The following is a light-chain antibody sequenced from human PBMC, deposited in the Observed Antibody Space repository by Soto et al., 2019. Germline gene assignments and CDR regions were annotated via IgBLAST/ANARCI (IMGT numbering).Light chain of an antibody. V-gene: IGKV1-5*03. J-gene: IGKJ1*01. CDR2: KAS. Sequence: DIQMTQSPSTLSASVGHRVTITCRASQRISSWLAWYQQKPGKAPKLLIYKASSLESGVPSRFSGSGSGTEFTLTISSLQPDDFATYYCQQYNSYSPWTFGQGTKVDI. CDR1: QRISSW. CDR3: QQYNSYSPWT.